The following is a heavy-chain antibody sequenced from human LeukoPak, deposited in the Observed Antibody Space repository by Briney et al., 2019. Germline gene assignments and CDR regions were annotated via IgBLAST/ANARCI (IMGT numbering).Heavy chain of an antibody. CDR2: IIPILGIA. D-gene: IGHD5-12*01. Sequence: GASVKVSCKASGGTFSSYAISWVRQAPGQGLEWMGRIIPILGIANYAQKFQGRVTITADKSTSTAYMELSSPRSEDTAVYYCARSFLRDGYNYLDPWGQGTLVTVSS. V-gene: IGHV1-69*04. J-gene: IGHJ5*02. CDR3: ARSFLRDGYNYLDP. CDR1: GGTFSSYA.